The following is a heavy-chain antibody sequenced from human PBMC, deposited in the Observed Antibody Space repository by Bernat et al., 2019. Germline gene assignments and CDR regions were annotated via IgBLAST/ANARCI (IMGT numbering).Heavy chain of an antibody. V-gene: IGHV3-30*03. CDR1: GFTFSSYG. J-gene: IGHJ5*02. CDR2: ISYDGSNK. D-gene: IGHD6-6*01. CDR3: AQAPGRQRVSGYNRFDP. Sequence: QVQLVESGGGVVQSGRSLRLSCAASGFTFSSYGMHWVRQAPGKGLEWVAVISYDGSNKYYADSVKGRFPLPRDNSKHTLYLHMTSLRAEATAVYYCAQAPGRQRVSGYNRFDPWCQGTLVTVSS.